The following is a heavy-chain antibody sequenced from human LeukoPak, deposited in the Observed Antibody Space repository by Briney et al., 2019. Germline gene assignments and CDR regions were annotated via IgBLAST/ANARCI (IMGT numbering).Heavy chain of an antibody. CDR2: INHSGST. J-gene: IGHJ4*02. Sequence: SETLSLTCAVYGGSFSGYYWSWIRQPPGKGLEWIGEINHSGSTNYNPSLKSRVTISVDTSKNQFSLKLSSVTAADTAVYYCARVSGRWGIVVVTAIQYYFDYWGQGTLVTVS. CDR3: ARVSGRWGIVVVTAIQYYFDY. V-gene: IGHV4-34*01. D-gene: IGHD2-21*02. CDR1: GGSFSGYY.